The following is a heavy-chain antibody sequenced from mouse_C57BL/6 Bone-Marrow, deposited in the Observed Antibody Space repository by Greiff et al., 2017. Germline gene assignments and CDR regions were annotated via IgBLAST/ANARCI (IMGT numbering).Heavy chain of an antibody. Sequence: QVQLQQSGAELVMPGASVKLSCKASGYTFTSYWMHWVKQRPGQGLEWIGEIDPSDSYTNYNQKFKGKSTLTVDKSSSTAYMQLSSLTSEDSAVXYGARENSKGGYAMDYWGQGTSVTVSS. CDR3: ARENSKGGYAMDY. CDR2: IDPSDSYT. CDR1: GYTFTSYW. V-gene: IGHV1-69*01. J-gene: IGHJ4*01. D-gene: IGHD2-5*01.